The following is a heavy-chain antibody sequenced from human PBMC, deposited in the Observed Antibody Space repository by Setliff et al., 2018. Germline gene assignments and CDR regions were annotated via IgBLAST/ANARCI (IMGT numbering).Heavy chain of an antibody. D-gene: IGHD3-16*01. CDR1: GGFTSSFY. CDR3: ARDYQGGWFDP. CDR2: VDHSGST. J-gene: IGHJ5*02. Sequence: LSLTCTISGGFTSSFYWSWIRQAPRKGLEWIGYVDHSGSTNFSPSLKSRGTISVDTSKTQVSLTLTSVTAADTAVYYCARDYQGGWFDPWGPGTLVTVSS. V-gene: IGHV4-59*01.